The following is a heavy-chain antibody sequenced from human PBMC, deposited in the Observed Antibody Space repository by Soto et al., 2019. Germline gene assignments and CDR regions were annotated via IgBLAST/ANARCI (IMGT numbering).Heavy chain of an antibody. CDR1: GFTFSNYA. Sequence: PGGSLRLSCAASGFTFSNYAMSWVRQAPGKGLEWVSTISDSGGSTYNTDSVKGRFTISRDNSKNTLYLQMNSLKAEDTAVYFCAKVLAGSALWFGAAFDYWGQGTLVTVSS. CDR2: ISDSGGST. J-gene: IGHJ4*02. V-gene: IGHV3-23*01. D-gene: IGHD3-10*01. CDR3: AKVLAGSALWFGAAFDY.